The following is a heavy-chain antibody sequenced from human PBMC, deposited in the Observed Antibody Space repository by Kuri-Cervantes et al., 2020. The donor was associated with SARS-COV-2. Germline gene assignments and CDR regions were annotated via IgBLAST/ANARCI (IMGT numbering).Heavy chain of an antibody. Sequence: LSLTCAAPGFNFSRTEMHWVRQAPGKGLEWVNVISHDGKNKKCIGSRKGRFTISRDNSQNSLYLHMKSLGSEDTAMYYCEKDRVGVQDFWGQGTMVTVSS. CDR3: EKDRVGVQDF. CDR1: GFNFSRTE. D-gene: IGHD2-21*01. J-gene: IGHJ4*02. V-gene: IGHV3-30*18. CDR2: ISHDGKNK.